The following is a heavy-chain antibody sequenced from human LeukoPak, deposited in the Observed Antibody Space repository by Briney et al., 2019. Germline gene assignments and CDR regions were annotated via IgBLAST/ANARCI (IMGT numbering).Heavy chain of an antibody. D-gene: IGHD4-17*01. V-gene: IGHV3-30*18. CDR3: AKGARGDTVTSIVGLNWFDP. CDR2: ISNDESHK. J-gene: IGHJ5*02. CDR1: GITFRSYG. Sequence: GGSLRLSCAASGITFRSYGMHCVPQAPGKRVERGAVISNDESHKYYAESVKGRFSISRDNSKNTLYLQMNSLRADDTAVYYCAKGARGDTVTSIVGLNWFDPWGQGTLVTVSS.